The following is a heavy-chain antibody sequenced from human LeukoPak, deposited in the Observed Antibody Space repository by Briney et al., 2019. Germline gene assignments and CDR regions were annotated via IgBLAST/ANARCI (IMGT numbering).Heavy chain of an antibody. CDR1: GGSISSSGYY. Sequence: SGPGLVKPSETLSLTCTVSGGSISSSGYYWGWIRQPPGKGLEWIASIYYSGGTYYNPSLKSRVTISVDTSKNQLSLKLSSLTAADTAVYYCARHEYSGSYYGLSWFDPWGQGTLVTVSS. CDR3: ARHEYSGSYYGLSWFDP. J-gene: IGHJ5*02. V-gene: IGHV4-39*01. CDR2: IYYSGGT. D-gene: IGHD1-26*01.